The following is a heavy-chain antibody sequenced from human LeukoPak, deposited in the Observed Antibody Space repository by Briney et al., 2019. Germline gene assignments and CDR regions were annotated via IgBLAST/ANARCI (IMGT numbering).Heavy chain of an antibody. D-gene: IGHD1-20*01. CDR3: ARELSGTLGY. CDR2: ISYDGSNK. CDR1: GFTFSSYA. Sequence: PGGSLRLSCAASGFTFSSYAMLWVRQAPGKGLEWVAVISYDGSNKYYADSVKGRFTISRDNHKNTLNLQMNSLRAEDTAVYYCARELSGTLGYWGQGTLVTVSS. J-gene: IGHJ4*02. V-gene: IGHV3-30*04.